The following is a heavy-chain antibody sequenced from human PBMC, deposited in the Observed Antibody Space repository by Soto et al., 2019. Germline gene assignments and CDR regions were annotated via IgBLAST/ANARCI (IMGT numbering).Heavy chain of an antibody. Sequence: SETLSLTCTVSGGSISSYHWSWIRQPPGKGLEWIGYIYYSGTTNYNPSLKSRLTISVDTSRNQFSLKLSSATAADTAVYYCARDGNSNYLNWFDPWGQGTLVTVSS. D-gene: IGHD4-4*01. J-gene: IGHJ5*02. V-gene: IGHV4-59*01. CDR1: GGSISSYH. CDR3: ARDGNSNYLNWFDP. CDR2: IYYSGTT.